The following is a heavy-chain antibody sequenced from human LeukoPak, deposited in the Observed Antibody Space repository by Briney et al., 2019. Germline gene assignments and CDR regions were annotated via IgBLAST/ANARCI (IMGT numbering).Heavy chain of an antibody. CDR2: IIPIVGTA. CDR3: ASPSVGATYFDY. J-gene: IGHJ4*02. D-gene: IGHD1-26*01. V-gene: IGHV1-69*05. CDR1: GGTFISYA. Sequence: SVKVSCMASGGTFISYAIRWVRQAPGQGLEWMGGIIPIVGTANYAQKFQGRVTITTDESTSTAYMELSSLRSEDTAVYYCASPSVGATYFDYWGQGTLVTVSS.